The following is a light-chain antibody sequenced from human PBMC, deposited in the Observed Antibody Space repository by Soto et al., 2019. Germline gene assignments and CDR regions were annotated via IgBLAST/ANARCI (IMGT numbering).Light chain of an antibody. V-gene: IGLV2-8*01. Sequence: QSVLTQPPSASGSPGQSVTISCTGTSSDVGGYKSVSWYQQHPGKAPKLMIFEVNKRPSGVPDRFSGSKSGNTASLTVSGLQAEDEADYYCSSYAGINNLGVFGTGTKLTVL. CDR2: EVN. J-gene: IGLJ1*01. CDR1: SSDVGGYKS. CDR3: SSYAGINNLGV.